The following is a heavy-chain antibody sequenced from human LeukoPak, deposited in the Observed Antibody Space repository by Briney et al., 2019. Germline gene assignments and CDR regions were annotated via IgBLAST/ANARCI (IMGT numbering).Heavy chain of an antibody. CDR1: GGSISSGSYY. CDR2: IYTSGST. D-gene: IGHD5-12*01. J-gene: IGHJ4*02. V-gene: IGHV4-61*02. Sequence: SETLSLTCTVSGGSISSGSYYWSWIRQPAGKGLEWIGRIYTSGSTNYNPSLKSRVTISVDTSKNQFSLKLSSVTAADTAVYFCARVINSATTYYFDYWGQGTLVTVSS. CDR3: ARVINSATTYYFDY.